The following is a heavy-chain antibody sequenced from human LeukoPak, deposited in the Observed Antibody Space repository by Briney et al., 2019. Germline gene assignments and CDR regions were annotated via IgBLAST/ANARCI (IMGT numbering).Heavy chain of an antibody. Sequence: GRSLRLSCAASGFTFSSYGMHWVRQAPGKGLEWVAVIWYDGSNKYYADSVKGRFTISRDNSKNTLYLQMNSLRAEDTAVYYCARDGITIFGVVMTFDYWGQGNLVTVSS. D-gene: IGHD3-3*01. J-gene: IGHJ4*02. V-gene: IGHV3-33*01. CDR3: ARDGITIFGVVMTFDY. CDR2: IWYDGSNK. CDR1: GFTFSSYG.